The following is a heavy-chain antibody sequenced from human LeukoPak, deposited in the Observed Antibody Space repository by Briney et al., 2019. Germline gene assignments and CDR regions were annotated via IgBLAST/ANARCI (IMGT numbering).Heavy chain of an antibody. CDR2: ISYDGSNK. CDR1: GFTFDSYA. D-gene: IGHD2-2*01. V-gene: IGHV3-30*04. J-gene: IGHJ3*02. Sequence: GGSLRLSCAASGFTFDSYAMHWVRQAPGKGLEWVAVISYDGSNKYYADSVKGRFTISRDNSKNTLYLQMNSLRAEDTAVYYCAVSRTQLAFDIWGQGTMVTVSS. CDR3: AVSRTQLAFDI.